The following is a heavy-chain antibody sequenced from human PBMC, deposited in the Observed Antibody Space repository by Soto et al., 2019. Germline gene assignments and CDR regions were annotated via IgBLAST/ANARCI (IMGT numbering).Heavy chain of an antibody. CDR2: IYYSGST. D-gene: IGHD2-21*01. CDR3: ARGLWVPQAFDM. V-gene: IGHV4-59*01. J-gene: IGHJ3*02. CDR1: GGSISRYY. Sequence: PSKTLSLTCTVSGGSISRYYWSWIRQPPGKGLEWIGYIYYSGSTNYTPSLKSRVTISVDTSKNPFSLTLSSVTAADTAVYYCARGLWVPQAFDMSGQGKIVT.